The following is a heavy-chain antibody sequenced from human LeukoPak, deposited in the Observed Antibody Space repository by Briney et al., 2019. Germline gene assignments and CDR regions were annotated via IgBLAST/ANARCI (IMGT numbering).Heavy chain of an antibody. CDR3: ARGLYYYDSSGSRRYFDY. Sequence: SETLSLTCAVYGGSFSGYYWSWIRQPPGKGLEWIWEINHSGSTNYNPSLKSRVTISVDTSENQFSLKPSSVTAADTAVYYCARGLYYYDSSGSRRYFDYWGQGTLVTVSS. CDR2: INHSGST. CDR1: GGSFSGYY. D-gene: IGHD3-22*01. V-gene: IGHV4-34*01. J-gene: IGHJ4*02.